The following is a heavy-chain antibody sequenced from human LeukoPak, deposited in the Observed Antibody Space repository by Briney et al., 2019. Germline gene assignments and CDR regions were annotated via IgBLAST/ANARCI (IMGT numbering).Heavy chain of an antibody. CDR3: ARGEAVAANRGYYYYYGMDV. CDR1: GGSISSYY. J-gene: IGHJ6*02. Sequence: PSETLSLTCTVSGGSISSYYWSWIRQPPGKGLEWIGYIYYSGSTNYNPSLKSRITISVDTSKNQFSLKLSSVTAADTAVYYCARGEAVAANRGYYYYYGMDVWGQGTTVTVSS. D-gene: IGHD6-19*01. V-gene: IGHV4-59*01. CDR2: IYYSGST.